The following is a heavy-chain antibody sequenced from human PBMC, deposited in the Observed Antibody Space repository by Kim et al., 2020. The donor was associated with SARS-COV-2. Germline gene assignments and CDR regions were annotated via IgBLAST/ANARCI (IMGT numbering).Heavy chain of an antibody. CDR2: INHSGST. CDR1: GGSFSGYY. CDR3: ASIRVHAIFGVVASSYNWFDA. V-gene: IGHV4-34*01. J-gene: IGHJ5*01. D-gene: IGHD3-3*01. Sequence: SETLSLTCAVYGGSFSGYYWSWIRQPPGKGLEWIGEINHSGSTNYNPSLKSRVTISVDTSKNQFSLKLSSVTAADTAVYYCASIRVHAIFGVVASSYNWFDAWGQGTLVTVSS.